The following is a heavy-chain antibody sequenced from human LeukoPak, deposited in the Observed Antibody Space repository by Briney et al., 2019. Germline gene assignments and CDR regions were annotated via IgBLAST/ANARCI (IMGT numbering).Heavy chain of an antibody. CDR3: ARVTYYDFWSGYYDYYYYYMDV. J-gene: IGHJ6*03. V-gene: IGHV3-7*01. Sequence: PGGSLRLSCAASGFTFSSCWMSWVRQAPGEGLEWVANKKQGGREKYYVDSVKGRFTISRDNAKNSLYLQMNSLRAEDTAVYYCARVTYYDFWSGYYDYYYYYMDVWGKGTTVTVSS. CDR2: KKQGGREK. CDR1: GFTFSSCW. D-gene: IGHD3-3*01.